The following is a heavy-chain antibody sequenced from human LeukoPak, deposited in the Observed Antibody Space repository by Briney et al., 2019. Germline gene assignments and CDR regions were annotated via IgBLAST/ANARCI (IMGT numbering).Heavy chain of an antibody. D-gene: IGHD5-18*01. CDR1: GFTFSNYG. CDR2: ISGSGDIT. CDR3: AKDPGYSYGEVDY. Sequence: PGGSLRLSCAASGFTFSNYGMTWVRQAPGEGLEWVSAISGSGDITFYADSVKGRFTITRDNSKNTLYLQMNILRAEDTAVYYCAKDPGYSYGEVDYWGQGTLVTVSS. J-gene: IGHJ4*02. V-gene: IGHV3-23*01.